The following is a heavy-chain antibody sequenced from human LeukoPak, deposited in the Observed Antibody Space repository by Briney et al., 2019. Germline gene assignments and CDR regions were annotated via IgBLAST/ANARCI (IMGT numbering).Heavy chain of an antibody. CDR3: ARLNAVVTQWYFDL. CDR2: IYSGDSDT. D-gene: IGHD4-23*01. J-gene: IGHJ2*01. CDR1: GYTFTTYW. Sequence: GESLKISCKGSGYTFTTYWIGWVRQMPGKGLGWMGIIYSGDSDTRYSPSFQGQVTISADKSISTAYLQWSSLKASDIAMYYCARLNAVVTQWYFDLWGRGTLVTVSS. V-gene: IGHV5-51*01.